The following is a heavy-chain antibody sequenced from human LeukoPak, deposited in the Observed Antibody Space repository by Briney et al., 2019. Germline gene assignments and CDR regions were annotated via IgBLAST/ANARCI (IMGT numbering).Heavy chain of an antibody. J-gene: IGHJ4*02. CDR3: ATRPPITMIVVVIDY. V-gene: IGHV3-23*01. CDR2: ISGSGGST. CDR1: GFTFSSYA. D-gene: IGHD3-22*01. Sequence: GGSLRLSCAASGFTFSSYAMSWVRQAPGKGLEWVSAISGSGGSTYYADSVKGRLTISRDNSKNTLYLQMNSLRAEDTAVYYCATRPPITMIVVVIDYWGQGTLVTVSS.